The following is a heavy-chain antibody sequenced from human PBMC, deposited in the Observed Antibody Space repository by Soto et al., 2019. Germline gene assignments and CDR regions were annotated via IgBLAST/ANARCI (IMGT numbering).Heavy chain of an antibody. V-gene: IGHV4-4*02. J-gene: IGHJ4*02. D-gene: IGHD1-26*01. CDR1: GGSISSSNW. CDR2: IYHSGST. CDR3: ARGGGSYLRDFDY. Sequence: SETLSLTCAVSGGSISSSNWWSWVRQPPGKGLEWIGEIYHSGSTNYNPSLKSRVTISVDKSKNQFSLKLSSVTAADTAVYYCARGGGSYLRDFDYWGQGTLVTVSS.